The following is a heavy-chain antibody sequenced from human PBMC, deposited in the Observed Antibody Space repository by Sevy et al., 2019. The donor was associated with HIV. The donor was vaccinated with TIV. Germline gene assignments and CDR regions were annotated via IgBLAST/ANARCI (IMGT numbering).Heavy chain of an antibody. CDR3: TTGWNDGYYYGMDV. CDR2: IKSKTDGGTT. D-gene: IGHD1-1*01. V-gene: IGHV3-15*01. Sequence: GGSLRLSCAASGFTFSNAWMSWVRQAPGKGLEWVGRIKSKTDGGTTDYAAPVKGRFTISRDDSKNTLYLQMNSLKTEDTAVYYCTTGWNDGYYYGMDVWGQGTTVTVS. J-gene: IGHJ6*02. CDR1: GFTFSNAW.